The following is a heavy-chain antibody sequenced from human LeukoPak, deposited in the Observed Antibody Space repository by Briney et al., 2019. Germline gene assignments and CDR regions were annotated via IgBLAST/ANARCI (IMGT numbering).Heavy chain of an antibody. Sequence: GGSLRLSCVASGFTFFSLAFNWVRQAPGKGLEWVSSISSNSSYIQYADSVKGRFTISRDNARNSLYLQMNNLRAEDTAVYYCASIPWLIRCIYYSGHQTIVTVSS. CDR3: ASIPWLIRCIYY. CDR1: GFTFFSLA. CDR2: ISSNSSYI. D-gene: IGHD5-12*01. J-gene: IGHJ4*03. V-gene: IGHV3-21*01.